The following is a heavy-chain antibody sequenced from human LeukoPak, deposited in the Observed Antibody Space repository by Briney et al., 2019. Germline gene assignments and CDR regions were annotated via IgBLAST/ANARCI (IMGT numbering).Heavy chain of an antibody. V-gene: IGHV4-4*02. J-gene: IGHJ4*02. CDR1: GDSINSLDL. CDR3: ARARPDIVLMVYAYYFDY. D-gene: IGHD2-8*01. CDR2: INHSGST. Sequence: PSETLSLTCTVSGDSINSLDLWSWVRQPPGKGLEWIGEINHSGSTNYNPSLKSRVTISVDTSKNQFSLKLSSVTAADTAVYYCARARPDIVLMVYAYYFDYWGQGTLVTVSS.